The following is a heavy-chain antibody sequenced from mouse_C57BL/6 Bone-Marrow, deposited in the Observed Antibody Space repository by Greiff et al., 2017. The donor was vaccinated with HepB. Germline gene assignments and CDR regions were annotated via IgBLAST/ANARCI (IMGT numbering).Heavy chain of an antibody. J-gene: IGHJ1*03. CDR3: ARGGYDYDRYFDV. CDR2: ISYDGSN. Sequence: DVKLQASGPGLVKPSQSLSLTCSVTGYSITSGYYWNWIRQFPGNKLEWMGYISYDGSNNYNPSLKNRISITRDTSKNQFFLKLNSVTTEDTATYYCARGGYDYDRYFDVWGTGTTVTVSS. V-gene: IGHV3-6*01. D-gene: IGHD2-4*01. CDR1: GYSITSGYY.